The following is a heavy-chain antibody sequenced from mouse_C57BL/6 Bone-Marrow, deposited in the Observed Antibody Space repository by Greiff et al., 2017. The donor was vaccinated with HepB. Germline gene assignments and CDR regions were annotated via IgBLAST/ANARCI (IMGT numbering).Heavy chain of an antibody. Sequence: DVHLVESGGGLVKPGGSLKLSCAASGFTFSDYGMHWVRQAPEKGLGWVAYISSGSSTIYYADTVKGRFTISRDNAKNTLVLQMTSLRSEDTAMYYCARYWDAYAMDYWGQGTSVTVSS. CDR2: ISSGSSTI. CDR3: ARYWDAYAMDY. J-gene: IGHJ4*01. CDR1: GFTFSDYG. V-gene: IGHV5-17*01. D-gene: IGHD4-1*01.